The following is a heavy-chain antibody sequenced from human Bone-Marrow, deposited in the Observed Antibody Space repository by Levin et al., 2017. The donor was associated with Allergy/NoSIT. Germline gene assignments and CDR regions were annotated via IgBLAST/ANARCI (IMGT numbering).Heavy chain of an antibody. CDR1: GFTFTNAW. CDR2: IKTRAEGGTT. D-gene: IGHD2-15*01. J-gene: IGHJ4*02. CDR3: STRVYCSDVSCSRHFDY. Sequence: GGSLRLSCAASGFTFTNAWMTWVRQAPGKGLEWIGRIKTRAEGGTTEYAAPIKGRFTISRDDSKNTLFLQVSSLKTEDTAVYYCSTRVYCSDVSCSRHFDYWGRGTLVTVSS. V-gene: IGHV3-15*01.